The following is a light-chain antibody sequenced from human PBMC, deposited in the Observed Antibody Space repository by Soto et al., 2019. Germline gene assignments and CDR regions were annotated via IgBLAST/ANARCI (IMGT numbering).Light chain of an antibody. CDR2: AAY. CDR1: QSISSS. CDR3: QQYYSYPLT. Sequence: AIRMTQSPSSFSASTGDRVTITCRASQSISSSLAWYQQKPGKAPELLIHAAYTSQTGVPSRFSGSGSGTDFTLTISCLQSEDFATYYCQQYYSYPLTFGGGTKVDIK. J-gene: IGKJ4*01. V-gene: IGKV1-8*01.